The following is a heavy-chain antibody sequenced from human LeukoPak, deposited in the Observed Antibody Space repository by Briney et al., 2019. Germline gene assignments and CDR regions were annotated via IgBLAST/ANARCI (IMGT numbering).Heavy chain of an antibody. Sequence: PGESLRLSCAASGFTFTTYWMSWVRQLPGKGLEWVANINQDGTEKYYVDSVKGRFTISRDNSKNTLYLQMNSLRAEDTAVYYCAKGYSGYPDAFDIWGQGTMVTVSS. CDR3: AKGYSGYPDAFDI. D-gene: IGHD5-12*01. V-gene: IGHV3-7*03. CDR2: INQDGTEK. J-gene: IGHJ3*02. CDR1: GFTFTTYW.